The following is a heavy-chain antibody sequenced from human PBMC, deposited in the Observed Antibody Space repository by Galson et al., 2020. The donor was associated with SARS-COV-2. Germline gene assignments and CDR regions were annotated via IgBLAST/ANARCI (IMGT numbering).Heavy chain of an antibody. J-gene: IGHJ2*01. CDR1: GYSISTTNY. CDR2: IYPNGRT. D-gene: IGHD3-22*01. Sequence: SETLSLTCAASGYSISTTNYWGWVRQPPGKGLEWIGSIYPNGRTYYNPSLKSRVTISVDTSKNQFSLRLDSVTAADTALYYCARQGVNMKVVVTVPGWYFDLWGRGTLVTVSS. V-gene: IGHV4-38-2*01. CDR3: ARQGVNMKVVVTVPGWYFDL.